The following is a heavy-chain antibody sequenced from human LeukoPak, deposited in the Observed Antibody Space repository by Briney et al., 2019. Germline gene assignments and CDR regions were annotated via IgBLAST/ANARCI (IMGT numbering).Heavy chain of an antibody. D-gene: IGHD3-10*01. Sequence: PSETLSLTCTVSGGSISSSSYYWGWIRQPPGKGLEWIGSIYYSGSTYYNPSLKSRVTISVDKSKNQFSLKLSSVTAADTAVYYCARGGLPLDYYGSGSYYPLGDWGQGTLVTVSS. CDR3: ARGGLPLDYYGSGSYYPLGD. J-gene: IGHJ4*02. V-gene: IGHV4-39*07. CDR1: GGSISSSSYY. CDR2: IYYSGST.